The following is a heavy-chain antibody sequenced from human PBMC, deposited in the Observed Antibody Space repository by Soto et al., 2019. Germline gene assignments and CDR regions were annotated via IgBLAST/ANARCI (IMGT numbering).Heavy chain of an antibody. Sequence: GESLKISCKGSGYSFTAYWIGWVRQMPGKGLEWMGIIQPGDSDTRYSPSFQGQVTISADKSISSAYLQWSSLKASDTALYFCARGVGDNLVYFDYWGHGTLVTVSS. CDR3: ARGVGDNLVYFDY. CDR2: IQPGDSDT. CDR1: GYSFTAYW. V-gene: IGHV5-51*01. J-gene: IGHJ4*01. D-gene: IGHD2-21*01.